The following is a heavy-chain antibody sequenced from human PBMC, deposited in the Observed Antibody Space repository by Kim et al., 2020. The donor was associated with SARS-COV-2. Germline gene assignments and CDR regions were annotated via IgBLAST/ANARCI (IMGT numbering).Heavy chain of an antibody. V-gene: IGHV3-33*01. CDR3: ARWSAMSTIGFGFDI. Sequence: GGSLRLSCAASEFTFSNYGMHWVLQAPGKGLEWVAVIWYDESLTDYTDSVKGRFTISKDNSKNTLYLQMNSLRVEDTAVYYCARWSAMSTIGFGFDIWG. D-gene: IGHD3-10*01. CDR1: EFTFSNYG. CDR2: IWYDESLT. J-gene: IGHJ3*02.